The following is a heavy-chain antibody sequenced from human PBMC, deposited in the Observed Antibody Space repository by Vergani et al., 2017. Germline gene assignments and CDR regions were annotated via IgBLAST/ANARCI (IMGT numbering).Heavy chain of an antibody. V-gene: IGHV3-30-3*01. CDR3: ARAYFGDIQYNWFDP. CDR2: ISYDGSTK. J-gene: IGHJ5*02. Sequence: VQLLESGGGLVQPGGSLRLSCEASGFSFPGYAMSWVRQAPGKGLEWVAIISYDGSTKYYADSVKGRFTFSRDNSKNTLYLQMNSLRAEDTAVYYCARAYFGDIQYNWFDPWGQGTLVTVSS. D-gene: IGHD2-21*01. CDR1: GFSFPGYA.